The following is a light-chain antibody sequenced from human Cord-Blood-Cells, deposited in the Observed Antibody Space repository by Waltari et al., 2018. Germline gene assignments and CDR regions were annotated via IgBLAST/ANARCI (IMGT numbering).Light chain of an antibody. Sequence: QSALTQPASVSGSPGQSITIPCTGTSSHVGGYNYVPWYQQHPGKAPKLMIYDVSKRPSGVSNRFSGSKSGNTASLTISGLQAEDEADYYCSSYTSSSTYVFGTGTKVTVL. CDR3: SSYTSSSTYV. CDR2: DVS. CDR1: SSHVGGYNY. J-gene: IGLJ1*01. V-gene: IGLV2-14*01.